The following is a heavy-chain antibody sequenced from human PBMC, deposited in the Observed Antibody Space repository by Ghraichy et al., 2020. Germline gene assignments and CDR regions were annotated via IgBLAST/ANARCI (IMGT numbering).Heavy chain of an antibody. CDR3: GLESSSRGRGTSMDV. V-gene: IGHV3-23*01. CDR2: ISGSGGST. J-gene: IGHJ6*02. Sequence: GGSLRLSCAASGFTFSSYAMSWVRQAPGKGLEWVSAISGSGGSTYYADSVKGRFTISRDNSKNTLYLQMNSLRAEDTAVYYCGLESSSRGRGTSMDVWGQRATVIFSS. CDR1: GFTFSSYA. D-gene: IGHD6-13*01.